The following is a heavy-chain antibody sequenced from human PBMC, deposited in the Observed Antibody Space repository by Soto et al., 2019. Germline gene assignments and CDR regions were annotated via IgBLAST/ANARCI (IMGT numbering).Heavy chain of an antibody. CDR3: AKDVYDYVWGSYRYSYYYYGMDV. CDR1: GFTFSSYG. CDR2: ISYDGSNK. Sequence: QVQLVESGGGVVQPGRSLRLSRAASGFTFSSYGMHWVRQAPGKGLEWVAVISYDGSNKYYADSVKGRFTISRDNSKNTLYLQMNSLRAEDTAVYYCAKDVYDYVWGSYRYSYYYYGMDVWGQGTTVTVSS. J-gene: IGHJ6*02. D-gene: IGHD3-16*02. V-gene: IGHV3-30*18.